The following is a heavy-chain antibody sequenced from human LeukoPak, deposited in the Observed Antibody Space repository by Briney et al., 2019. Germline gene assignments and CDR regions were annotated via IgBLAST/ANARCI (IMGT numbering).Heavy chain of an antibody. J-gene: IGHJ5*02. Sequence: PGGSLRLSCAVSGITLSNYGMSWVRQAPGKGLVWVSRISSDGSTTYYADSVEGRFTVSRDNAKNTLYLQMSSLRAEDTAVYYCARVPGLSTAVTTRGVFDPWGQGTLVTVSS. CDR3: ARVPGLSTAVTTRGVFDP. D-gene: IGHD4-11*01. CDR1: GITLSNYG. CDR2: ISSDGSTT. V-gene: IGHV3-74*01.